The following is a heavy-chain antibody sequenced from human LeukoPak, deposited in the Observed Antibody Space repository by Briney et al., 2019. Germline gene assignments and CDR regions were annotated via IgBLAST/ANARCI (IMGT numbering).Heavy chain of an antibody. CDR2: ITSSSSYI. J-gene: IGHJ6*02. CDR3: ARDIVVVPAAHSVMDV. CDR1: GFTFSTYS. Sequence: GGSLRLSCAASGFTFSTYSMNWVRQAPGKGLEWVSSITSSSSYIYYADSVKGRFTISRDNAKNSLYLQMNSLRAEGTAVYYCARDIVVVPAAHSVMDVWGQGTTVTVSS. V-gene: IGHV3-21*01. D-gene: IGHD2-2*01.